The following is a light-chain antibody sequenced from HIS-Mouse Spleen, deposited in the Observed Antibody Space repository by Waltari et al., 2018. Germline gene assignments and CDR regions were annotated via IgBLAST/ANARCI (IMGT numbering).Light chain of an antibody. CDR2: DAS. CDR3: QQRNNWPPYT. J-gene: IGKJ2*01. V-gene: IGKV3-11*01. CDR1: QSVSSY. Sequence: ELVLTQSPATLSLSPGERATLPCRASQSVSSYLAWYQQKPGQAPRLLIYDASNRATGIPARFSGSGSGTDFTLTISSLEPEDFAVYYCQQRNNWPPYTFGQGTKLEIK.